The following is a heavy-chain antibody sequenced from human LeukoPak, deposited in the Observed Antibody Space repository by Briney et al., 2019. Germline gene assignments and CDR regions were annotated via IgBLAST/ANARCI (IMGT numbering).Heavy chain of an antibody. CDR2: INPDSGGT. CDR1: AYTFTGYY. CDR3: ASEGSGWYGNFEY. J-gene: IGHJ4*02. Sequence: ASVKVSCKASAYTFTGYYMHWVRQAPGQGLEWMGWINPDSGGTNYAQKFQGRVTMTRDTSISTAYMEVSRLRSDDTAVYYCASEGSGWYGNFEYWGQGTLVTVSS. V-gene: IGHV1-2*02. D-gene: IGHD6-19*01.